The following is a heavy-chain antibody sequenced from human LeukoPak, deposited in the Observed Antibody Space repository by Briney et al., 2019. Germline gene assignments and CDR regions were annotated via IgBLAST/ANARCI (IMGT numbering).Heavy chain of an antibody. Sequence: GGSLRPSCAASGFTFSSYAMHWVRQAPGKGLEWVAVISYDGSNKYYADSVKGRFTISRDNSKNTLYLQMNSLRAEDTAVYYCAKGQEYYYGSGSYRFDYWGQGTLVTVSS. V-gene: IGHV3-30-3*01. CDR2: ISYDGSNK. CDR1: GFTFSSYA. J-gene: IGHJ4*02. D-gene: IGHD3-10*01. CDR3: AKGQEYYYGSGSYRFDY.